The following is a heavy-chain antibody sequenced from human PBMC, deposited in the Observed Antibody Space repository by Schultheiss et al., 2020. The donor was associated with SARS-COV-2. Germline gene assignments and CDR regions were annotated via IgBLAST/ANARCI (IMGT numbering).Heavy chain of an antibody. V-gene: IGHV3-23*01. CDR1: GFTFSSYA. D-gene: IGHD6-25*01. J-gene: IGHJ6*02. CDR3: ARGGGPGNYYYYGMDV. Sequence: GGSLRLSCAASGFTFSSYAMSWVRQAPGKGLEWVSAISGSGGSTYYADSVKGRFTISRDNSKNTLYLQMNSLRAEDTAVYYCARGGGPGNYYYYGMDVWGQGTTVTVSS. CDR2: ISGSGGST.